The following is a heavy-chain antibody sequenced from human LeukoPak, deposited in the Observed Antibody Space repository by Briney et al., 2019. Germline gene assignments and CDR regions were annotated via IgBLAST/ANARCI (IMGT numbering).Heavy chain of an antibody. J-gene: IGHJ4*02. CDR1: GYTFTSYY. D-gene: IGHD5-18*01. Sequence: ASVKVSCKASGYTFTSYYMHWVRQAPGQGLEWMGIINPSGGSTSYAQKFQGRVTMTRDMSTSTVYMELSSLRSEDTAVYYCAKAGYSYGYWSTVAYWGQGTLVTVSS. CDR2: INPSGGST. V-gene: IGHV1-46*01. CDR3: AKAGYSYGYWSTVAY.